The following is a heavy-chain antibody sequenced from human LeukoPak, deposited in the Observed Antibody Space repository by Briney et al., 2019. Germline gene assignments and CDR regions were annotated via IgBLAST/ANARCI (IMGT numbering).Heavy chain of an antibody. J-gene: IGHJ4*02. D-gene: IGHD6-13*01. CDR1: GYTFTGYY. CDR3: ALGRYSRSWLIVY. Sequence: VASVKVSCKASGYTFTGYYMHWVRQAPGQGLEWMGWINPNSGGTNYAQKFQGRVTMTRDTSISTAYMELSRLRSDDTAVYYCALGRYSRSWLIVYWGQGTLVTVSS. CDR2: INPNSGGT. V-gene: IGHV1-2*02.